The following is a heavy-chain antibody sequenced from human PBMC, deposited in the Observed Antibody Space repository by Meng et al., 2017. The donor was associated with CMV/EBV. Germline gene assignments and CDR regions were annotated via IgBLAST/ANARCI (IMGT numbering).Heavy chain of an antibody. V-gene: IGHV1-2*02. CDR3: ARGQYYYDSSGYFY. CDR1: GYPFTAYY. Sequence: SVMVSCRASGYPFTAYYMHWVRQAPGQGLEWMGWINPDSGATNFARNLQGRVTMTRDTSISTAYMELSGLTFDDTAVYYCARGQYYYDSSGYFYWGQGTLVTVSS. D-gene: IGHD3-22*01. CDR2: INPDSGAT. J-gene: IGHJ4*02.